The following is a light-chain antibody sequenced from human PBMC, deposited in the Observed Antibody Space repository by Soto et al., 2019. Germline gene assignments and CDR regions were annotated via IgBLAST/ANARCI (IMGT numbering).Light chain of an antibody. CDR2: SDD. CDR3: AAWGDSLNTWV. V-gene: IGLV1-44*01. J-gene: IGLJ3*02. Sequence: QSVLTPPPSASGTPGQRVTISCSGSSSNIGSNAVSWYQHFPGTAPKVLIYSDDQRPSGVPDRFSGSKSGTSASLAISGLRAEDEADYFCAAWGDSLNTWVFGGGTKLNVL. CDR1: SSNIGSNA.